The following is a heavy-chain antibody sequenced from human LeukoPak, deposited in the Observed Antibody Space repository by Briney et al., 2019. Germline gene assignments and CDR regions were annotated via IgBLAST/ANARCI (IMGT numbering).Heavy chain of an antibody. CDR2: ISGNGDRT. J-gene: IGHJ5*02. Sequence: PGGSLRLSCAASGFTFSSDGMSWVRQAPGKGLEWVSSISGNGDRTYYPDSVKGRFTISRDNSMNTLYLQMDSLRDEDTAVYYCAKRSGSYSTLDTWGQGTLVTVSS. CDR1: GFTFSSDG. D-gene: IGHD1-26*01. V-gene: IGHV3-23*01. CDR3: AKRSGSYSTLDT.